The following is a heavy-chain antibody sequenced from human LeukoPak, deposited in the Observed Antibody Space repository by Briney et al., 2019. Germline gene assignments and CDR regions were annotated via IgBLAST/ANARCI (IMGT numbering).Heavy chain of an antibody. D-gene: IGHD3-22*01. V-gene: IGHV4-4*07. CDR1: GGSISSYY. CDR3: AREGGYYYDDAFDI. Sequence: SETLSLTCTVSGGSISSYYWSWIRQPAGKGLEWIGRIYTSGSTNYNPSLKSRVTISVDTSKNQFSLKLSSVTAADTAVYYCAREGGYYYDDAFDIWGQGTMVTVSS. CDR2: IYTSGST. J-gene: IGHJ3*02.